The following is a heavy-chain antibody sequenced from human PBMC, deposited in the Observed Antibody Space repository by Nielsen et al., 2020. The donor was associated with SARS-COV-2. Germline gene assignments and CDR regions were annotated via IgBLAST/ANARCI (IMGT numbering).Heavy chain of an antibody. J-gene: IGHJ6*02. CDR3: ARGRDTTTNSYLDV. V-gene: IGHV4-34*01. CDR2: ILHSGFT. CDR1: GGSLTEHD. D-gene: IGHD4-17*01. Sequence: GSLRLSCAISGGSLTEHDWNWIRQPPGRGLEWLGEILHSGFTNNNPSLTTRLIISSDKSKNQFSLRLRSVTAADTAIYYCARGRDTTTNSYLDVWGQGTTVTVS.